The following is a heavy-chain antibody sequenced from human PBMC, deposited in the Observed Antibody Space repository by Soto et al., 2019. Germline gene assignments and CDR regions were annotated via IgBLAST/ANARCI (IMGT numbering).Heavy chain of an antibody. J-gene: IGHJ3*02. V-gene: IGHV4-34*01. CDR3: ARRVRGVNDAFDI. Sequence: SETLSLTCAVYGGSFSNYYWSWIRQAPGKGLEWIGEINDSGSTNYNPSLKSRVTITVDTSKNQFSLKLSSVTAADTAVYYCARRVRGVNDAFDIWGQGTIVTVSS. D-gene: IGHD3-10*01. CDR2: INDSGST. CDR1: GGSFSNYY.